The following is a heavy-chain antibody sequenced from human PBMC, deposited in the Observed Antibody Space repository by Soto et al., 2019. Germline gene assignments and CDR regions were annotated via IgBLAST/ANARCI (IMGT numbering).Heavy chain of an antibody. CDR1: GGTFSSYT. CDR2: IIPIIGIA. Sequence: QVQLVQSGAEVKKPGSSVKVSCKASGGTFSSYTISWVRQAPGQGLEWMGRIIPIIGIANYAQKFQGRVTITADKSTITAYMELSSLRSEDTAVYYCARGCSSTSCYVGFGYWGQGTLVTVSS. V-gene: IGHV1-69*02. J-gene: IGHJ4*02. CDR3: ARGCSSTSCYVGFGY. D-gene: IGHD2-2*01.